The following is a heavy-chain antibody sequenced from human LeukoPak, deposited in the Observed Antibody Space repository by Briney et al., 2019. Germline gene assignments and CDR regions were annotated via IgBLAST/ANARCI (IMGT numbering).Heavy chain of an antibody. CDR2: ISGSGGST. V-gene: IGHV3-23*01. J-gene: IGHJ4*02. Sequence: PGGTLRLSCAASGFTFSSYGMSWVRQAPGKGLEWVSAISGSGGSTYYADSVKGRFTISRDNSKNTLYLQMNSLRAEDTAVYYCAKAFVGAWDYWGQGTLVIVSS. CDR1: GFTFSSYG. D-gene: IGHD1-26*01. CDR3: AKAFVGAWDY.